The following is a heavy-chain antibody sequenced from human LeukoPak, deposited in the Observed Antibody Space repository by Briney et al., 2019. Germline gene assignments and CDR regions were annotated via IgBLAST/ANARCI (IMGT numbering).Heavy chain of an antibody. CDR1: GSSLDCKY. V-gene: IGHV4-4*09. J-gene: IGHJ6*03. D-gene: IGHD4-11*01. CDR2: IYTSGST. Sequence: PSATLSLTCSVYGSSLDCKYWSWIRQPPGKGLEWIRYIYTSGSTNSNPTSRRRIAMSIDNSKDLLTLKVYSVTATDTAVYYCTNYIMSVPYYMDVWGKRTTVIVSS. CDR3: TNYIMSVPYYMDV.